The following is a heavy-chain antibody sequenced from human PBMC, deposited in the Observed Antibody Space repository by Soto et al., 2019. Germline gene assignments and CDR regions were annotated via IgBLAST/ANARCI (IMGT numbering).Heavy chain of an antibody. V-gene: IGHV4-30-2*01. CDR2: IYHSGST. J-gene: IGHJ4*02. D-gene: IGHD3-16*01. CDR3: ARNEFFNGGLGAIDY. Sequence: QLQLQESGSGLVKPSQTLSLTCTVSGGSISSGGYSWSWIRQPPGKGLEWIGYIYHSGSTYSSPSLKSRVTISVDRSNNQSPLKLSSVTAADTAVYYCARNEFFNGGLGAIDYGGQGTLVTVSS. CDR1: GGSISSGGYS.